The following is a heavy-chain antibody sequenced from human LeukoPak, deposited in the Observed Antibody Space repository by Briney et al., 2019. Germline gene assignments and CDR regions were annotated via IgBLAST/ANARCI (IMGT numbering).Heavy chain of an antibody. Sequence: GGSLRLSCAASGFTFSSYRMNWVRQAPGKGVEWVSSISSSSSYIYYADSVKGRFTISRDNAKNSLYLQMNSLRAEDTAVYYCARGGTSCCYFDYWGQGTLVTVSS. CDR1: GFTFSSYR. V-gene: IGHV3-21*01. D-gene: IGHD2-2*01. J-gene: IGHJ4*02. CDR3: ARGGTSCCYFDY. CDR2: ISSSSSYI.